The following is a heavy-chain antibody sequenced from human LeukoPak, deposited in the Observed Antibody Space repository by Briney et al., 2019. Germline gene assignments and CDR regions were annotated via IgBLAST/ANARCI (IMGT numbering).Heavy chain of an antibody. Sequence: ASVKVSCKASGYTFTGYYMHWVRQAPGQGLEWMGWINPNSGGTNYAQKFQGRVTMSRDTSISTAYMQMSRLRADDTAVYYCARDGVAYINMEAENWCDPWGQGTLVTVSS. J-gene: IGHJ5*02. D-gene: IGHD3-10*01. CDR1: GYTFTGYY. V-gene: IGHV1-2*02. CDR2: INPNSGGT. CDR3: ARDGVAYINMEAENWCDP.